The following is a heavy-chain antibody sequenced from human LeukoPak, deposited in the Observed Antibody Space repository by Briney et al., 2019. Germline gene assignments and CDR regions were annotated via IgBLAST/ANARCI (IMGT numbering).Heavy chain of an antibody. V-gene: IGHV3-7*03. CDR3: AREPPLMGWYPPLVMDV. Sequence: GGSLRLSCTASGFTFSNYWMNWVRQAPGKGLEWVANIKHDGSEKYHVDSVKGRFTISRDNAKNSLYLQMNSLRAEDTAVYYCAREPPLMGWYPPLVMDVWGKGTTVTISS. J-gene: IGHJ6*03. CDR1: GFTFSNYW. D-gene: IGHD6-19*01. CDR2: IKHDGSEK.